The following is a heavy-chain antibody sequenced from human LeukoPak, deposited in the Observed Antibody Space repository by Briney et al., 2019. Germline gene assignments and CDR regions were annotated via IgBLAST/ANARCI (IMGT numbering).Heavy chain of an antibody. CDR2: ISAYNGNT. Sequence: ASVKVSCKASGYTFTSYGISWVRQAPGQGLEWRGWISAYNGNTNYAQKLQGRVTMTTDTSTGTAYMELRSLRSDDTAVYYCARVRTLMTTDAFDIWGQGTMVTVSS. V-gene: IGHV1-18*01. CDR3: ARVRTLMTTDAFDI. J-gene: IGHJ3*02. D-gene: IGHD4-17*01. CDR1: GYTFTSYG.